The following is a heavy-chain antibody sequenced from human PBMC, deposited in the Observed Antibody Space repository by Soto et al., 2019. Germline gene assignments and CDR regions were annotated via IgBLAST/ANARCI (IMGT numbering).Heavy chain of an antibody. CDR2: INPSGGST. Sequence: QVQLVQSGAEVKKPGASVKVSCKASGYTFTSYYMHWVRQAPGQGLEWMGIINPSGGSTSYAQKFRGRVTMTRDTSTSTVYMELSSLRSEDTAVYYCARTDAYCSGGSCYSNAFDIWGQGTMVTVSS. CDR1: GYTFTSYY. V-gene: IGHV1-46*03. D-gene: IGHD2-15*01. CDR3: ARTDAYCSGGSCYSNAFDI. J-gene: IGHJ3*02.